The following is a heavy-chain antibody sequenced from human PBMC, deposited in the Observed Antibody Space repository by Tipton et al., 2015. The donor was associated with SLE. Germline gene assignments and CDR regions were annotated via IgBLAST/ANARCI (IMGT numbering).Heavy chain of an antibody. Sequence: TLSLTCTASGGSISSGSYYWSWIRQPAGKGLEWIGRIYTSGGTNYNPSLKSRVTISVDTSKNQFSLKLSSVTAADTAVYYCAREDIVVVPAALRHNWFDPWGQGTLVTVSS. V-gene: IGHV4-61*02. CDR1: GGSISSGSYY. CDR2: IYTSGGT. J-gene: IGHJ5*02. D-gene: IGHD2-2*01. CDR3: AREDIVVVPAALRHNWFDP.